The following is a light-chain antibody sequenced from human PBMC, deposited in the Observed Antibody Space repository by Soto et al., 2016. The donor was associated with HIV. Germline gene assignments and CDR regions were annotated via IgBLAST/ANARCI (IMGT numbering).Light chain of an antibody. CDR2: DAS. J-gene: IGKJ4*01. V-gene: IGKV1-33*01. CDR1: QAINNY. Sequence: DIQMTQSPSSLSASVGDRVTITCQASQAINNYLNWYQQKPGKAPKLLIHDASNLQTGVPSRFSGRGSGTDFTLIITSLQPEDFATYYCQQYADLPVTFGGGTKVDIK. CDR3: QQYADLPVT.